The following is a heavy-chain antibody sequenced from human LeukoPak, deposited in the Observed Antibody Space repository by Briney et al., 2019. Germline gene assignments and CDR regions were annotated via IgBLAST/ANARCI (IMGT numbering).Heavy chain of an antibody. V-gene: IGHV3-21*01. CDR3: AKEGY. CDR2: INSRSSNI. J-gene: IGHJ4*02. CDR1: GFTFSSYS. Sequence: SGGSLRLSCAASGFTFSSYSMNWVRQAPGKGLEWVSSINSRSSNIFYADSVKGRFTISRDNAKNSLYLQMNTLRAEDTAVYYCAKEGYWGQGTLVTVSS.